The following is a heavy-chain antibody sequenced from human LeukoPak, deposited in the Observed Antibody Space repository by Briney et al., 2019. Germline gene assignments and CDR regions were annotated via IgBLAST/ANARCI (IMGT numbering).Heavy chain of an antibody. CDR2: IYNSGST. V-gene: IGHV4-31*11. CDR1: GVPISSGGYY. CDR3: ARAQIEFDY. J-gene: IGHJ4*02. Sequence: PSETLSLTCAVSGVPISSGGYYWSWIRQHPGKGLEWIGYIYNSGSTYYNPSLKSRITISVDTSKNQFSLKLNSVTAADTAVYYCARAQIEFDYWGQGTLVTVSS.